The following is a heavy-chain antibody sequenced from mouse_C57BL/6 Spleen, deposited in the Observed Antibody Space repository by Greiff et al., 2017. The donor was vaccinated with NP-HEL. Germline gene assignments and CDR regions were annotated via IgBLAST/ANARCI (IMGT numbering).Heavy chain of an antibody. Sequence: VKLQQSGAELVRPGASVTLSCKASGYTFTDYEMHWVKQTPVHGLEWIGAIDPETGGTAYNQKFKGKAILTADKSSSTAYMELRSLTSEDSAVYYCTPLPLGYAMDYWGQGTSVTVSS. CDR3: TPLPLGYAMDY. CDR2: IDPETGGT. D-gene: IGHD1-1*01. J-gene: IGHJ4*01. V-gene: IGHV1-15*01. CDR1: GYTFTDYE.